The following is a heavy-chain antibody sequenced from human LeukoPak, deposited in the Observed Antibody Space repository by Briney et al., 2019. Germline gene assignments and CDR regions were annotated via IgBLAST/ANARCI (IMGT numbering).Heavy chain of an antibody. J-gene: IGHJ5*02. Sequence: PSETLSLTCTVSGGSISSSSYYWGWIRQPPGKGLEWIGSIYYSGSTYYNPSLKSRVTISVDTSKNQFSLKLSSVTAADTAVYYCMRNTLRRGWFDPWGQGTLVTVSS. V-gene: IGHV4-39*01. D-gene: IGHD1-14*01. CDR3: MRNTLRRGWFDP. CDR1: GGSISSSSYY. CDR2: IYYSGST.